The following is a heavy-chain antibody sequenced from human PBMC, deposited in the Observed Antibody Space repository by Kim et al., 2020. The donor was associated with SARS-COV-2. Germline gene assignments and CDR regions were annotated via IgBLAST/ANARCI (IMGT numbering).Heavy chain of an antibody. D-gene: IGHD3-16*01. V-gene: IGHV4-39*01. CDR1: GGSISSSSYY. Sequence: SETLSLTCTVSGGSISSSSYYWGWIRQPPGKGLEWIGSIYYSGSTYYNPSLKSRVTISVDTSKNQFSLKLSSVTAADTAVYYCARLGNYDYVWGFDYWGQGTLVTVSS. CDR3: ARLGNYDYVWGFDY. J-gene: IGHJ4*02. CDR2: IYYSGST.